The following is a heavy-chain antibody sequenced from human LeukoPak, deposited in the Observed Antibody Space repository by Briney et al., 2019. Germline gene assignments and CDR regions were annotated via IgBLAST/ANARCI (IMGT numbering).Heavy chain of an antibody. CDR3: AWSPQLIAAAGTYNYFDT. CDR2: INPNSGGT. J-gene: IGHJ5*02. Sequence: ASVKVSCKASGYTFTDYYLHWVRQAPGQGLEWMGSINPNSGGTNYAQKFRGRVTMTRDTSISTAYMELTSLRSDDAAVYYCAWSPQLIAAAGTYNYFDTWGQGTLVTVSS. D-gene: IGHD6-13*01. V-gene: IGHV1-2*02. CDR1: GYTFTDYY.